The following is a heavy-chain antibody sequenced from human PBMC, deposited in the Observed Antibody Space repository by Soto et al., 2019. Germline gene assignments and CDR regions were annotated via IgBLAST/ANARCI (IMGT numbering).Heavy chain of an antibody. V-gene: IGHV4-39*01. D-gene: IGHD6-6*01. CDR1: AIAIPTRSYN. CDR3: ARRRDGLERYSRSSYFFDH. CDR2: IYYTGSA. Sequence: PSEPLSQTYTFSAIAIPTRSYNLRSLPPPPGHGPDWIGSIYYTGSAYYSPSLKSRVTISVDSSKNHFSLKLSSVTAADTSVFYCARRRDGLERYSRSSYFFDHWGQG. J-gene: IGHJ4*02.